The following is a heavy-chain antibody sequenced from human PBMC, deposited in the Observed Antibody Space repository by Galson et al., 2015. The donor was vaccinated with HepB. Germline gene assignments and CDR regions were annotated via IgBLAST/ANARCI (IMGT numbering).Heavy chain of an antibody. CDR1: GFTFSDYY. V-gene: IGHV3-11*01. D-gene: IGHD6-25*01. CDR2: ISSSGSTI. J-gene: IGHJ5*02. Sequence: SLRLSCAASGFTFSDYYMRGIRQAPGKGVEMVSYISSSGSTIYYSDSVKGRFTISRDNAKNSLYPKMNSLRAEDTAVYYCAITDLKAADWFDPWGQGTLVTVSS. CDR3: AITDLKAADWFDP.